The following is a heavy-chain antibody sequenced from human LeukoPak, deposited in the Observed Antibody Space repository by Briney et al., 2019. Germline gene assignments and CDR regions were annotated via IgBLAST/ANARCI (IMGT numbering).Heavy chain of an antibody. CDR3: ARDKTTAHVFDV. D-gene: IGHD1-14*01. CDR2: ISSSSSYI. CDR1: GFTFSSYS. J-gene: IGHJ3*01. Sequence: GGSLRLSCAASGFTFSSYSMNWVRQAPGKGLEWVSSISSSSSYIYYADSVKGRSTISRDNAKNSLYLQMNSLRAEDTAVYYCARDKTTAHVFDVWGQGAMVTVSS. V-gene: IGHV3-21*01.